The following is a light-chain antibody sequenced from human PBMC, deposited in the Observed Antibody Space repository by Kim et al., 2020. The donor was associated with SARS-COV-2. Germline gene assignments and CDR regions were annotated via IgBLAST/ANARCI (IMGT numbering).Light chain of an antibody. J-gene: IGLJ1*01. V-gene: IGLV1-51*01. CDR1: SSNIGNNY. CDR2: DNN. CDR3: GTWDSSLSVVYV. Sequence: KVPISGSGTSSNIGNNYVSWYQQVPGTAPKLLIFDNNKRPSGIPDRFSGSKSGTTATLGITGLQTGDEADYYCGTWDSSLSVVYVFGTGTKVTVL.